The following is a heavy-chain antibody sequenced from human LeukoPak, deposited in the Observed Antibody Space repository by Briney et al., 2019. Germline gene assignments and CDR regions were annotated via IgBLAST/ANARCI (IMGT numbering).Heavy chain of an antibody. V-gene: IGHV4-39*07. D-gene: IGHD3-10*01. CDR2: IYYSGST. CDR1: GGSISSSSYY. CDR3: ARVSGAPHYYYYYYMDV. Sequence: PSETLSLTCTVSGGSISSSSYYWGWIRQPPGKGLEWIGSIYYSGSTNYNPSLKSRVTISVDTSKNQFSLNLSSVTAADTAVYYCARVSGAPHYYYYYYMDVWGKGTTVTISS. J-gene: IGHJ6*03.